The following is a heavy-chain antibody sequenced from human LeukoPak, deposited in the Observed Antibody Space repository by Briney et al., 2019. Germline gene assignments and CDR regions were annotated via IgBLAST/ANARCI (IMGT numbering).Heavy chain of an antibody. D-gene: IGHD3-10*01. Sequence: ASVKVSCKASGYTFTGYYMHWVRQAPGQGLEWMGWINPNSGGTNCAQKFQGRVTMTRDTSISTAYMELSRLRSDDTAVYYCARDLLGGLWFGELSSWFDPWGQGTLVTVSS. V-gene: IGHV1-2*02. J-gene: IGHJ5*02. CDR2: INPNSGGT. CDR1: GYTFTGYY. CDR3: ARDLLGGLWFGELSSWFDP.